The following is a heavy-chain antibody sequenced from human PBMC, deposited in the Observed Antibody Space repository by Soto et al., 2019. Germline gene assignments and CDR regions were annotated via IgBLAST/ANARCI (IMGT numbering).Heavy chain of an antibody. CDR2: IYYSGST. CDR3: ARDHSGSYYAFDI. J-gene: IGHJ3*02. D-gene: IGHD1-26*01. V-gene: IGHV4-59*01. Sequence: SETLSLTCTVSGGTISSYYWSWIRQPPGKGLEWIGYIYYSGSTNYNPSLKSRATISVDTSKNQFSLKLSSVTAADTAVYYCARDHSGSYYAFDIWGQGTMVTV. CDR1: GGTISSYY.